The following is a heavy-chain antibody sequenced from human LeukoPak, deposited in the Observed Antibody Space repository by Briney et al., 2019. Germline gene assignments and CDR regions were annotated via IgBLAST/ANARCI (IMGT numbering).Heavy chain of an antibody. J-gene: IGHJ4*02. CDR3: ARTAYCSSNCHYYFDS. D-gene: IGHD2-2*01. Sequence: PGGSLRLSCEVSGFTFSTYWMHWVRQAPGKGLVWVSRINSDGSWTTYADSVKGRFTVSRDNAKNTLYLQMTGLRVEDTAVYYCARTAYCSSNCHYYFDSWGQGTLVTVSS. CDR2: INSDGSWT. CDR1: GFTFSTYW. V-gene: IGHV3-74*03.